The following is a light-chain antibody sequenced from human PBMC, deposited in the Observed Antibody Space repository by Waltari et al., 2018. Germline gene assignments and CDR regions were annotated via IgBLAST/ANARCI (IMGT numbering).Light chain of an antibody. CDR1: QSVLYSSNNKNY. Sequence: DIVMTQSPDSLAVSLGERATINCKSSQSVLYSSNNKNYLAWYQQKPGQPPKLLIYWASTRESGVPDRFSGSGSGTDFTLTINSLQAEDVALYYCQQFYTTPWTFGPGTKVEIK. V-gene: IGKV4-1*01. CDR3: QQFYTTPWT. CDR2: WAS. J-gene: IGKJ1*01.